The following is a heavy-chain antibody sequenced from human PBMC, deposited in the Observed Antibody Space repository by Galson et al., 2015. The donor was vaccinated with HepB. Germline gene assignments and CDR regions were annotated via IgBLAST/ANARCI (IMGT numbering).Heavy chain of an antibody. D-gene: IGHD3-22*01. CDR2: IIPIFGIA. CDR3: ARDRNSVVDYDSSHYGMDV. V-gene: IGHV1-69*13. J-gene: IGHJ6*02. Sequence: SVKVSCKASGGTFSSYAISWVRQAPGQGLEWMGGIIPIFGIANYAQKFQGRVTITADESTSTAYMELSSLRSEDTAVYYCARDRNSVVDYDSSHYGMDVWGQGTTVTVSS. CDR1: GGTFSSYA.